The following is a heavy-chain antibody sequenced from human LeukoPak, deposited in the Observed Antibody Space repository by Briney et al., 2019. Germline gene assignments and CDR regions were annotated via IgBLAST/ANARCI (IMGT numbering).Heavy chain of an antibody. CDR3: ARGNIVGSGYYYCFDY. V-gene: IGHV1-69*04. CDR2: IIPILGIA. D-gene: IGHD3-22*01. CDR1: GGTFSSYA. J-gene: IGHJ4*02. Sequence: SVKVSCKASGGTFSSYAISWVRQAPGQGLEWMGRIIPILGIANYAQKFQGRVTITADKSTSTAYMELSSLRSEDTAVYYCARGNIVGSGYYYCFDYWGQGTLVTVSS.